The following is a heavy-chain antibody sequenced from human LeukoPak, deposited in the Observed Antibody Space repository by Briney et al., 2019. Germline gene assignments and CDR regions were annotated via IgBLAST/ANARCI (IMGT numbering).Heavy chain of an antibody. J-gene: IGHJ4*02. D-gene: IGHD3-22*01. CDR2: IRNDGSDK. CDR1: GFTLRTYD. CDR3: AKADTGYYMYYFVH. Sequence: GSLRLSCTASGFTLRTYDMHWVRQAPGKGLEWVAFIRNDGSDKYYADSVKGRFTISRDNSRNTLYLQMNNLRSEDTAVYFCAKADTGYYMYYFVHWGQGTLVTVSS. V-gene: IGHV3-30*02.